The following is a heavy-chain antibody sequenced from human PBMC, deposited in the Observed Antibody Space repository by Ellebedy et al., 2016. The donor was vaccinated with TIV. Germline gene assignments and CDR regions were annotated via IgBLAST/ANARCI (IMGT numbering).Heavy chain of an antibody. CDR2: ISTSSSYI. CDR3: ARKVPAPTTVPPNWYFDL. CDR1: GFTFSSYS. J-gene: IGHJ2*01. V-gene: IGHV3-21*01. Sequence: PGGSLRLSCAASGFTFSSYSMNWVRQAPGKGLEWVSSISTSSSYIYYADSVKGRFAISRDNAKNTLYLQMNSLRAEDTEVYYCARKVPAPTTVPPNWYFDLWGRGTLVTVSS. D-gene: IGHD4-17*01.